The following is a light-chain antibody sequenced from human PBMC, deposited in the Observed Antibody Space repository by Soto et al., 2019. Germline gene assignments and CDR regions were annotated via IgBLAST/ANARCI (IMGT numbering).Light chain of an antibody. J-gene: IGKJ5*01. CDR2: AAS. V-gene: IGKV1-39*01. Sequence: DIQMTQSPSSLSASVGDRVTITCRASESISRHLNWYQQKPGKAPNLLIYAASTLQNGVPSRFRGSGSGTDFTLTISSLQPEDVATYYCQQSYSTLSISFGQGTRLEIK. CDR3: QQSYSTLSIS. CDR1: ESISRH.